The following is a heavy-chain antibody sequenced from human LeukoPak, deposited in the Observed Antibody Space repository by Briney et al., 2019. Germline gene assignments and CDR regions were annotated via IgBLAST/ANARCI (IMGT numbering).Heavy chain of an antibody. CDR2: ISGSGGST. J-gene: IGHJ5*02. V-gene: IGHV3-23*01. Sequence: PGGSLRLSCAASGFTFSSYAMSWVRQAPGKGLEWVSTISGSGGSTYYADSVKGRFTISRDISKNTLYLQMNSLRAEDTAVYYCAKEGSRRGSYYDSSGYYVAWGQGTLVTVSS. D-gene: IGHD3-22*01. CDR3: AKEGSRRGSYYDSSGYYVA. CDR1: GFTFSSYA.